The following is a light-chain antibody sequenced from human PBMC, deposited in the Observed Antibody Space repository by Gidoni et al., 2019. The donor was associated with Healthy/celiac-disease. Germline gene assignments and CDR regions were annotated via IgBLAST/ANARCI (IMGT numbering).Light chain of an antibody. CDR1: SSDVGGYNY. Sequence: SPGQSITISCTGTSSDVGGYNYVSWYQQHPGKAPKLMIYEVSNRLSGVSNRFSGSKSGNTASLTISGLQAEDEADYYCSSYTSSSTEVFGTGTKVTVL. J-gene: IGLJ1*01. CDR3: SSYTSSSTEV. CDR2: EVS. V-gene: IGLV2-14*01.